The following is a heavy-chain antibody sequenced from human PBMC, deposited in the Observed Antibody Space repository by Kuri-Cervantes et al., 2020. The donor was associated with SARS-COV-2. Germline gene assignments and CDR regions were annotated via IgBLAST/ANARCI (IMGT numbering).Heavy chain of an antibody. CDR3: AKGLKWLVHFDY. V-gene: IGHV4-34*01. D-gene: IGHD6-19*01. CDR2: INNSGST. Sequence: SETLSLTCAVYGGSFSGYYWSWIRQPPGKGLEWIGEINNSGSTNYNPSLKSRVTISVDTSMNQFSLKLSSVTAADTAVYYCAKGLKWLVHFDYWGQGTLVTVSS. CDR1: GGSFSGYY. J-gene: IGHJ4*02.